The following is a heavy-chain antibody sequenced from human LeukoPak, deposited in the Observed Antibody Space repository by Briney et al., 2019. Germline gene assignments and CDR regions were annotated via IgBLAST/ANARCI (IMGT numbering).Heavy chain of an antibody. CDR1: GFTVSSKY. CDR3: AKSRRGYTYGKFDY. J-gene: IGHJ4*02. D-gene: IGHD5-18*01. V-gene: IGHV3-23*01. CDR2: ISDSDGST. Sequence: HPGGSLRLSCAASGFTVSSKYMSWVRQAPGKGLEWVSGISDSDGSTFYADSVKGRFTISRDNSENTLFLQLYSLRAEDTAVYYCAKSRRGYTYGKFDYWGQGSLVIVSS.